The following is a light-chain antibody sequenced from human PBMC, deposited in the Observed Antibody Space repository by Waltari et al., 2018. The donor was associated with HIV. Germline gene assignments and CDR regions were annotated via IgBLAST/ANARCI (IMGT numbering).Light chain of an antibody. CDR2: STN. J-gene: IGLJ3*02. CDR1: SGSVSTSYY. Sequence: QTVVTQEPSFSVSPGGTVTLTCGLSSGSVSTSYYPSWYQQTPGQAPRTLIYSTNTCSTGVPDRFSGSILGNKAALTITGAQADDEADYYCVLYMGSGIGVFGGGTKLTVL. V-gene: IGLV8-61*01. CDR3: VLYMGSGIGV.